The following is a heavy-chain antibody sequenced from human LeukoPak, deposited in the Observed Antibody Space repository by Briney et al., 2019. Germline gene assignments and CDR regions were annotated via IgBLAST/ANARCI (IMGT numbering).Heavy chain of an antibody. CDR2: ISSSASTT. CDR3: ARDPVATSRFDY. D-gene: IGHD5-12*01. J-gene: IGHJ4*02. Sequence: GGSLRLSCAASGFTFSSYSMNWVRQAPGKGLEWVSYISSSASTTYYADSVKGRFTISRDNAKNSLYLQMNSLRDEDTAVYYCARDPVATSRFDYWGQGTLVTVSS. CDR1: GFTFSSYS. V-gene: IGHV3-48*02.